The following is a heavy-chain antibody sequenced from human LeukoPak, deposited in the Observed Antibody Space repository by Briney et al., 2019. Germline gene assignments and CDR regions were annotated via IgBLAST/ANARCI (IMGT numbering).Heavy chain of an antibody. Sequence: ASVKVSCKASGYTFTSYYMHWVRQAPGQGLEWMGIINPSGGTTSSAQKFQGRVTMTRDMSTSTVYMELSRLRSDDTAVYYCARRGANGAMVYYYYMDVWGKGTTVTVSS. CDR1: GYTFTSYY. V-gene: IGHV1-46*01. D-gene: IGHD5-18*01. CDR2: INPSGGTT. CDR3: ARRGANGAMVYYYYMDV. J-gene: IGHJ6*03.